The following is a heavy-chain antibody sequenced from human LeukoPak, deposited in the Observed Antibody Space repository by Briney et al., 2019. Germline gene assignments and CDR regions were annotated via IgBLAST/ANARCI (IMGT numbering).Heavy chain of an antibody. D-gene: IGHD4-17*01. CDR3: ARDLVTVTKGFDI. J-gene: IGHJ3*02. CDR2: ISYIGST. CDR1: GDSFSSHY. V-gene: IGHV4-59*11. Sequence: PSETLSLTCTVSGDSFSSHYWTWIRQPPGKGLEWIGYISYIGSTNYNPSLKSRVTISIDTSKNPFSLELTSVTAADTAVYYCARDLVTVTKGFDIWGRGTMVSVSS.